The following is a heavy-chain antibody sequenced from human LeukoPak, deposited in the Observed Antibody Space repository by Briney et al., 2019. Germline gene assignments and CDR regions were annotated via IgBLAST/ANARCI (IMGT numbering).Heavy chain of an antibody. J-gene: IGHJ4*01. V-gene: IGHV3-23*01. D-gene: IGHD3-10*01. CDR1: GFIFSHHG. Sequence: GGSLRLSCATSGFIFSHHGMNWVRQAPGKGLEWVSGIRADAVTTYYADSVKGRFITSRDNSKNTVYLQMNSLSAEDAAVYYCANSGYYGSGFVDYWGQGTLVTVSS. CDR3: ANSGYYGSGFVDY. CDR2: IRADAVTT.